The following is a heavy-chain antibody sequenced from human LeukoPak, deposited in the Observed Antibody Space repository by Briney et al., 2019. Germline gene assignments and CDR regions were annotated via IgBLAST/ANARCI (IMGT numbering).Heavy chain of an antibody. D-gene: IGHD3-22*01. CDR2: IYHSGST. J-gene: IGHJ3*02. CDR1: GGSISSYY. CDR3: AREHYDSSAFDI. Sequence: PSETLSLTCTVSGGSISSYYWSWIRQPPGKGLEWIGYIYHSGSTYYNPSLKSRVTISVDRSKNQFSLKLSSVTAADTAVYYCAREHYDSSAFDIWGQGTMVTVSS. V-gene: IGHV4-59*12.